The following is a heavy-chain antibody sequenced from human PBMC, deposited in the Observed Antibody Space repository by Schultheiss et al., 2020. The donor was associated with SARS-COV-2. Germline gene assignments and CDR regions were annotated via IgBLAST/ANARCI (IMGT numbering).Heavy chain of an antibody. CDR2: VHYTGRT. D-gene: IGHD6-6*01. CDR3: AREYSSSYYYYYYMDV. V-gene: IGHV4-4*02. J-gene: IGHJ6*03. Sequence: SETLSLTCTVSGGSISSSNWWSWVRQPPGKGLEWIGYVHYTGRTDYNPSLKSLVTISVDTSKNQFSLKLSSVTAADTAVYYCAREYSSSYYYYYYMDVWGKGTTVTVSS. CDR1: GGSISSSNW.